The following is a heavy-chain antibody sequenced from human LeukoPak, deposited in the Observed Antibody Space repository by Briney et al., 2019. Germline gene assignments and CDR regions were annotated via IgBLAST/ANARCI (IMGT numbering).Heavy chain of an antibody. CDR1: GITFSSYG. D-gene: IGHD6-13*01. CDR3: ACPRQQLAWYFDY. J-gene: IGHJ4*02. V-gene: IGHV3-33*08. Sequence: GGSLRLSCAASGITFSSYGMHWVRQAPGKGLEWVAGIWYDGINKYYADSVKGRFTISRDNSKNMLYLQMDSLGAGDTAVYYCACPRQQLAWYFDYWGQGTLVTVSS. CDR2: IWYDGINK.